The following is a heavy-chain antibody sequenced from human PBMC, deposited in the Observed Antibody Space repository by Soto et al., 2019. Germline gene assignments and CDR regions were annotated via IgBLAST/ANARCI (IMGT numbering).Heavy chain of an antibody. CDR2: IGTAGDT. Sequence: GGALRLSCASSGFTFSSYDRHWGRQATGKSLEWVSVIGTAGDTYYPGSVKGRFTISRDNAMNSLYLQMNSLRAGDTAVYYCARGGYCSSTSCFVIGAFDIWGQGTMVTVSS. CDR3: ARGGYCSSTSCFVIGAFDI. V-gene: IGHV3-13*01. CDR1: GFTFSSYD. J-gene: IGHJ3*02. D-gene: IGHD2-2*01.